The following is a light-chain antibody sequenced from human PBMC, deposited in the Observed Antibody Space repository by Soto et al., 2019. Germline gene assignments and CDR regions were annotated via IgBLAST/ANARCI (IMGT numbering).Light chain of an antibody. CDR3: SSYTRSRPTYV. J-gene: IGLJ1*01. Sequence: QSALTQPASVSGSPGQSITISCTGTSSDVGGYNYVSWYQQNPGKAPKLMIYDVSNRPSGVSNRFSGSKSGNTASLTISGLQAEDEADYYCSSYTRSRPTYVFGTGIKLTVL. CDR1: SSDVGGYNY. V-gene: IGLV2-14*01. CDR2: DVS.